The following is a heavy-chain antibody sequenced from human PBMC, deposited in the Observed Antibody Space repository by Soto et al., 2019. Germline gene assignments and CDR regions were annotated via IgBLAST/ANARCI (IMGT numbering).Heavy chain of an antibody. J-gene: IGHJ4*02. CDR1: GFTFSSYA. CDR3: AKSPKVISTSIDY. CDR2: ISGSGGTT. V-gene: IGHV3-23*01. D-gene: IGHD3-22*01. Sequence: GGSLRLSCIASGFTFSSYALNWVRQAPGRGLEWVSAISGSGGTTYYADSVKGRFTISRDNSKNTLFLQMNSLRAEDAAIYYYAKSPKVISTSIDYWGQGSLVTVSS.